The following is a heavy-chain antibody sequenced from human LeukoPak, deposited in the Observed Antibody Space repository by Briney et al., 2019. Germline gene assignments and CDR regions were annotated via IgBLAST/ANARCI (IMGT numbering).Heavy chain of an antibody. D-gene: IGHD3-9*01. CDR3: ARREYYDILTGYYPAPSYYGMGV. J-gene: IGHJ6*02. V-gene: IGHV1-69*13. CDR2: IIPIFGTA. CDR1: GGTFSSYA. Sequence: SVKVSCKASGGTFSSYAISWVRQAPGQGLEWMGGIIPIFGTANYAQKFQGRVTITADESTSTAYMELSSLRSEDTAVYYCARREYYDILTGYYPAPSYYGMGVWGQGTTVTVSS.